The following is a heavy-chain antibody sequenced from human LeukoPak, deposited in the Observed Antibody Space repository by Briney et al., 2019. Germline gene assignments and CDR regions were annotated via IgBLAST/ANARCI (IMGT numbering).Heavy chain of an antibody. Sequence: GGSLRLSCAAAGFSFRSYWVHWVRQAPGKGLVWVSRIIIDGSSTIYADSVKGRFTISRDNAKNTLYPQMNSLRTENSAVYAYPRGNEWAFDYWAQGTLVTVSS. V-gene: IGHV3-74*01. CDR3: PRGNEWAFDY. J-gene: IGHJ4*02. CDR1: GFSFRSYW. D-gene: IGHD1-26*01. CDR2: IIIDGSST.